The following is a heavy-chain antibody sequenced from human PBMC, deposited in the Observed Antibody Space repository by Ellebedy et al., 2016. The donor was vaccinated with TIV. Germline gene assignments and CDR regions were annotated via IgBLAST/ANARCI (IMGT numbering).Heavy chain of an antibody. Sequence: ASVKVSCKASGYTFTSYYMHWVRQAPGQGLEWMGIINPSGGSTSYAQKFQGRVTMTRDTSISTAYMELSRLRSDDTAVYYFATGYSRSCYLPSTYWGQGSLFTVSS. CDR2: INPSGGST. J-gene: IGHJ4*02. CDR1: GYTFTSYY. CDR3: ATGYSRSCYLPSTY. V-gene: IGHV1-46*01. D-gene: IGHD6-13*01.